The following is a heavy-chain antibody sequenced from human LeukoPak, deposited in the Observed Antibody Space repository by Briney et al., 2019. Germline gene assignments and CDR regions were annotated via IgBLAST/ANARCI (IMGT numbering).Heavy chain of an antibody. Sequence: ASVKVSCKASGYTFTGYYMHWVRQAPGQGLEWMGWINPNSGGTNYAQKFQGRVTMTRDTSISTAYMELSRLRSDDTAVYYCARSGAVGALLLYYFDYWGQGPLVTVSS. D-gene: IGHD1-26*01. CDR2: INPNSGGT. J-gene: IGHJ4*02. V-gene: IGHV1-2*02. CDR1: GYTFTGYY. CDR3: ARSGAVGALLLYYFDY.